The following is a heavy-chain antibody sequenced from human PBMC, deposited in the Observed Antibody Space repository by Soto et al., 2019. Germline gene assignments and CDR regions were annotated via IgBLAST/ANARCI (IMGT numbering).Heavy chain of an antibody. CDR2: IYFDGITT. J-gene: IGHJ4*02. CDR1: GFTFNTHW. V-gene: IGHV3-74*01. D-gene: IGHD1-26*01. Sequence: GGSLRLSCTASGFTFNTHWMHWVRQAPGKGLVWVSRIYFDGITTNYADSVKGRLTVSRDNAKNTVYLHVNTLRDEDTAVDYCARGGAMGVDYWGQGTLVTVSS. CDR3: ARGGAMGVDY.